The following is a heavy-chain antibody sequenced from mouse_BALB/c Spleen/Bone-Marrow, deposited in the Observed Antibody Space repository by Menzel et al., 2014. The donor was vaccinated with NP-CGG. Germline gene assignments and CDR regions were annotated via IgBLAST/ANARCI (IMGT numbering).Heavy chain of an antibody. Sequence: QLQRKRSGAELVNPGASGKSSCKASGYTSPSYYMYWVKQRPGQGLEWFGEINPSNGGTHFNEKLQNKATLPVDKSFTTACKLLSRMASEDSAVYYGSRGRRDGLAYWGQGTTVTVSS. V-gene: IGHV1S81*02. CDR1: GYTSPSYY. D-gene: IGHD2-3*01. J-gene: IGHJ4*01. CDR2: INPSNGGT. CDR3: SRGRRDGLAY.